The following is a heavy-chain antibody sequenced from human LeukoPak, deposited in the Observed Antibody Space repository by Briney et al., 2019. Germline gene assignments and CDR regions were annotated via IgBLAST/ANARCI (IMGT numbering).Heavy chain of an antibody. D-gene: IGHD5-18*01. V-gene: IGHV4-34*01. CDR1: GGSFSGYY. J-gene: IGHJ4*02. CDR3: ASGGIQLWLDY. Sequence: PSETLSLTCAVYGGSFSGYYWSWIRQPPGKGLEWIGEINHSGSTNYNPSLKSRVTISVDTSKNQFSLKLSSVTAADTAVYYCASGGIQLWLDYWGQGTLVTVSS. CDR2: INHSGST.